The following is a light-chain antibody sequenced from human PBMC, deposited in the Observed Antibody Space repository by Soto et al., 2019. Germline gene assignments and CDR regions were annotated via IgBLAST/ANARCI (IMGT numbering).Light chain of an antibody. J-gene: IGKJ3*01. CDR3: RKYNSAPFT. CDR1: QAISNY. Sequence: DIQMTQSPSTLSASLGDRVNITCRASQAISNYLAWYQQKPGKVPQLLIYFASTLQAGVPSRFSGSGSGTDFTLTISILQPEDVATYYCRKYNSAPFTFGPGTKVDLK. CDR2: FAS. V-gene: IGKV1-27*01.